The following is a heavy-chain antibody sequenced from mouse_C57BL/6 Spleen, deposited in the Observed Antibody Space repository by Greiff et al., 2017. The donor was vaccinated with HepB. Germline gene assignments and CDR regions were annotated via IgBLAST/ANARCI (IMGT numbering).Heavy chain of an antibody. V-gene: IGHV3-6*01. D-gene: IGHD2-1*01. CDR1: GYSITSGYY. CDR2: ISYDGSN. J-gene: IGHJ2*01. CDR3: ASNYLFDY. Sequence: ESGPGLVKPSQSLSLTCSVTGYSITSGYYWNWIRQFPGNKLEWMGYISYDGSNNYNPSLKNRISITRDTSKNQFFLKLNSVTTEDTATYYCASNYLFDYWGQGTTLTVSS.